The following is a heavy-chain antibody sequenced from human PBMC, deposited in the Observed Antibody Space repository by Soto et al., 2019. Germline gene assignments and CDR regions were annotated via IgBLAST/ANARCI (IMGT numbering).Heavy chain of an antibody. D-gene: IGHD4-17*01. CDR1: GYTFTSYG. CDR2: ISAYNGNT. Sequence: ASVKVSCKASGYTFTSYGISWVRQAPGQGLEWKGWISAYNGNTNYAQKLQGRVTMTTDTSTSTAYMELRSLRSDDTAVYYCARAPAYGDYLYYYYMDVWGKGTTVTVSS. V-gene: IGHV1-18*01. CDR3: ARAPAYGDYLYYYYMDV. J-gene: IGHJ6*03.